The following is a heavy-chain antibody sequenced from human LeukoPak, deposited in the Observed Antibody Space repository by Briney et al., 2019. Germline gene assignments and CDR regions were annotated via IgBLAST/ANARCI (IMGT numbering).Heavy chain of an antibody. J-gene: IGHJ4*02. Sequence: PGGSLRLSCAASGFTFSNYAMNWVCQAPGKGLEWVSSISGSGGSTYYADSVKGRFTISRDNSKNTLYLQMNSLRAEDTDVYYCAKGISVSGSYRFHFDYWGQGTLVTVSS. CDR2: ISGSGGST. D-gene: IGHD1-26*01. V-gene: IGHV3-23*01. CDR3: AKGISVSGSYRFHFDY. CDR1: GFTFSNYA.